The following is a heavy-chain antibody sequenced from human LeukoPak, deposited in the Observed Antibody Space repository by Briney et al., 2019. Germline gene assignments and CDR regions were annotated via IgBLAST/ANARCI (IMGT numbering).Heavy chain of an antibody. Sequence: AGGSLRLSCAASGFTFSTYGMNWVRQTPGKGLEWVSSISSSSTYIYYADSVKGRFTISRDNAKNSLYLQMNSLRVEDTAVYYCAREPTAMILWGQGTLVTVSS. CDR3: AREPTAMIL. J-gene: IGHJ4*02. D-gene: IGHD5-18*01. V-gene: IGHV3-21*01. CDR2: ISSSSTYI. CDR1: GFTFSTYG.